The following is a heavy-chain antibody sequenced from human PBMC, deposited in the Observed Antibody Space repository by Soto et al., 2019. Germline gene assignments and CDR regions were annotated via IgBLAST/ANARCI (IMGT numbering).Heavy chain of an antibody. J-gene: IGHJ5*02. Sequence: GGSLRLSCAASGFTFSSYSMNWVRQAPGKGLEWVSYISSSSSTIYYADSVKGRFTISRDNAKNSLYLQMNSLRDEDTAVYYCARAEIDYDIFQRPPWFEPWGQGTLVTLSS. CDR3: ARAEIDYDIFQRPPWFEP. V-gene: IGHV3-48*02. D-gene: IGHD3-9*01. CDR1: GFTFSSYS. CDR2: ISSSSSTI.